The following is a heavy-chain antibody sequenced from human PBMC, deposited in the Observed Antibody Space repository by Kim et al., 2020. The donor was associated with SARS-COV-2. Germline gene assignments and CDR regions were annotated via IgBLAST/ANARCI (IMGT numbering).Heavy chain of an antibody. Sequence: ASVKVSCKASGYTFTSYDINWVRQATGQGLEWMGWMNPNSGNTGYAQKFQGRVTMTGKTSISTAYMELSSLRSEDTAVYYCARGADTSGYDRSNFDYWGQGTLVTVSS. CDR2: MNPNSGNT. V-gene: IGHV1-8*01. CDR3: ARGADTSGYDRSNFDY. CDR1: GYTFTSYD. D-gene: IGHD5-12*01. J-gene: IGHJ4*02.